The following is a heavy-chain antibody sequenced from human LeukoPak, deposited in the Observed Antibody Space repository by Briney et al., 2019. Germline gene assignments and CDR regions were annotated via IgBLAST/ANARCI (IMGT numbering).Heavy chain of an antibody. CDR3: AKVRYCSGVNCYPDDN. CDR1: GFTFSDYS. Sequence: GGSLRLSCAASGFTFSDYSMHWVRQAPGKGLNWVAFIRYDGNNKYYADSVKGRLTISRDNSKNMLYLEMNSLSTEDTAVYYCAKVRYCSGVNCYPDDNWGQGTLVTVS. D-gene: IGHD2-15*01. CDR2: IRYDGNNK. V-gene: IGHV3-30*02. J-gene: IGHJ4*02.